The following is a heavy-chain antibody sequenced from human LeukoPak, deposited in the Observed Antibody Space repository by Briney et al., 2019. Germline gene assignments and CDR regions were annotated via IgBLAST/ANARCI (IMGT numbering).Heavy chain of an antibody. J-gene: IGHJ4*02. CDR3: AKDWSNGGWYSDY. Sequence: PGGSLRLSCAASGFTFSSYGMHWVRQAPGKGLEWVAFIRYDGSNKYYADSVKGRFTISRDNSKNTLYLQVNSLRAEDTAVYYCAKDWSNGGWYSDYWGQGTLVTVSS. CDR2: IRYDGSNK. V-gene: IGHV3-30*02. CDR1: GFTFSSYG. D-gene: IGHD6-19*01.